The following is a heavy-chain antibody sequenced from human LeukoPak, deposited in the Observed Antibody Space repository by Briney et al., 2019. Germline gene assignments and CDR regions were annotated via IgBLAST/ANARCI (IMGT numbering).Heavy chain of an antibody. V-gene: IGHV4-39*07. D-gene: IGHD3-22*01. CDR2: IYYSGST. CDR1: GGSISSSSYY. J-gene: IGHJ4*02. CDR3: AREGYYDSSGYYDY. Sequence: SETLSLTCPVSGGSISSSSYYWGWIRPPPGKGLEWIGSIYYSGSTYYNPSLKSRVTISVDTSKNQFSLKLSSVTAADTAVYYCAREGYYDSSGYYDYWGQGTLVTVSS.